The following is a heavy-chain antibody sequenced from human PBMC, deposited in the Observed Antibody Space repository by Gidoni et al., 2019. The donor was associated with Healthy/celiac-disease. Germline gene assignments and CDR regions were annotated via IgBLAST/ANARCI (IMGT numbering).Heavy chain of an antibody. CDR3: ARDTPPEYDSSGYPLNYYYYYGMDV. D-gene: IGHD3-22*01. Sequence: EVQLVESGGGLVKPGWSLRPSCAASGSTFRRSSMNWVSKAPGKGLGWVSYISRSSSYIYYADSVKCRFTISRDNAKNSLYLQMNSLRAEDTAVYYCARDTPPEYDSSGYPLNYYYYYGMDVWGQGTTVTVSS. CDR2: ISRSSSYI. CDR1: GSTFRRSS. J-gene: IGHJ6*02. V-gene: IGHV3-21*01.